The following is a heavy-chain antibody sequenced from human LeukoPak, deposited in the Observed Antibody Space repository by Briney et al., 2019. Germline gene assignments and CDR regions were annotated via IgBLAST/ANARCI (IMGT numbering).Heavy chain of an antibody. CDR1: RFTFSTYA. CDR2: ISGSGDST. V-gene: IGHV3-23*01. Sequence: PGGSLRLSCAASRFTFSTYAMSWVRQAPGKGLEWVSAISGSGDSTNYADSVKGRFTISRDNSKNTLYLQMNNLRAEDTAVYYCAKVDGSGSHNDYWGQGTLVTVSS. J-gene: IGHJ4*02. CDR3: AKVDGSGSHNDY. D-gene: IGHD3-10*01.